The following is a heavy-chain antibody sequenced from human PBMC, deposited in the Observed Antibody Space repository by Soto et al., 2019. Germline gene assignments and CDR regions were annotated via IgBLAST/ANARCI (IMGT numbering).Heavy chain of an antibody. D-gene: IGHD3-10*01. CDR3: ASLGSYYGSGSSLIGY. Sequence: GGSLRLSCAASGFTFSSYSMNWVRQAPGKGLEWVSYISSSSSTIYYADSVKGRFTISRDNAKNSLYLQMNSLRAEDTAVYYCASLGSYYGSGSSLIGYWGQGTRVTVSS. CDR2: ISSSSSTI. V-gene: IGHV3-48*04. CDR1: GFTFSSYS. J-gene: IGHJ4*02.